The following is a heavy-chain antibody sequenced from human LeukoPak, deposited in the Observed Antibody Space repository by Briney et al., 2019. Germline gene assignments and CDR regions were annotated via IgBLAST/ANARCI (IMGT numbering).Heavy chain of an antibody. Sequence: PGGSLRLSCAASGFTLSNHWMTWVRQVPGRGPEWVANVNRDGSETYYLDSVKGRFTISRDNAKSSLNLQMNSLRAEDTALYYCVRNNAMDVWGQGTVVIVSS. V-gene: IGHV3-7*03. CDR1: GFTLSNHW. J-gene: IGHJ6*02. CDR2: VNRDGSET. CDR3: VRNNAMDV. D-gene: IGHD2-8*01.